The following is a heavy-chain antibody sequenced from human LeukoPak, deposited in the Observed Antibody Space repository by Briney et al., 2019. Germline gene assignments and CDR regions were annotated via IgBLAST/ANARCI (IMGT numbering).Heavy chain of an antibody. Sequence: SDTLSLTCSVSGDSISGSIYHWGWIRQSPEKGLEWIASLYHTGITYYNPGLKSRVTILVDASKNQLSLRLNSVTAADTAVYYCTRDRTSYDILSSIAHWGQGVLVTVSS. CDR1: GDSISGSIYH. J-gene: IGHJ4*02. V-gene: IGHV4-39*07. CDR3: TRDRTSYDILSSIAH. CDR2: LYHTGIT. D-gene: IGHD3-9*01.